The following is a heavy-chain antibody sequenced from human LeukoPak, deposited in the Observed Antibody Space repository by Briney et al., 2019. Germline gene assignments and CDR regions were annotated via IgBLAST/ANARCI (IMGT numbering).Heavy chain of an antibody. V-gene: IGHV3-43*01. CDR1: GLTFVDYT. Sequence: GGSLTPSCAASGLTFVDYTMHWVRQPPGKGLEWVSLISWVGGSTYYADSVKGRLTISRDNSKNSLYLQMNSLRTEDTALYYCAKDLDVWGQGTTVTVSS. CDR3: AKDLDV. J-gene: IGHJ6*02. CDR2: ISWVGGST.